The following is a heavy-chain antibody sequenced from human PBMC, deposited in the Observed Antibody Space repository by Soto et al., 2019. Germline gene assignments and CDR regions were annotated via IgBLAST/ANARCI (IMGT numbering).Heavy chain of an antibody. CDR3: ARVKYSSGWYGDYYYGMDV. D-gene: IGHD6-19*01. CDR1: GYTFTSYG. Sequence: ASVKVSCKASGYTFTSYGISWVRQAPGQGLEWMGWISAYNGNTNYAQKLQGRVTMTSDTSTSTAYMELRSLRSDDTAVYYCARVKYSSGWYGDYYYGMDVWGQGTTVTVSS. J-gene: IGHJ6*02. V-gene: IGHV1-18*01. CDR2: ISAYNGNT.